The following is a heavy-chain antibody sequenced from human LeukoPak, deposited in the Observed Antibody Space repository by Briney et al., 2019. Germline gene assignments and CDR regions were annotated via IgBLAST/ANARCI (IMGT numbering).Heavy chain of an antibody. CDR3: ARDPTDSSSWSVYYYYGMDV. Sequence: GGSLRLPCAASGFTFSSYSMNWVRQAPGKGLEWVSSISSSSSYIYYADSVKGRFTISRDNAKNSLYLQMNSLRAEDTAVYYCARDPTDSSSWSVYYYYGMDVWGQGTTVTVSS. CDR2: ISSSSSYI. D-gene: IGHD6-13*01. V-gene: IGHV3-21*01. CDR1: GFTFSSYS. J-gene: IGHJ6*02.